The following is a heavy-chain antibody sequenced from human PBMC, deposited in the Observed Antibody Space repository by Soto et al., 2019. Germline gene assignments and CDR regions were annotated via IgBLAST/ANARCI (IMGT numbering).Heavy chain of an antibody. Sequence: VQLVESGGGVVQPGRSLRLSCAASGFTFNSYGIHWFRQAPGKGLEWVAVISHDGSKTNYADSEKGRFTIARDNSKDTVYLQMNSLRSEDTAVYYCAKDTYYYSSSGDYRFDSRGQGPLVTVSS. J-gene: IGHJ4*02. V-gene: IGHV3-30*18. CDR2: ISHDGSKT. D-gene: IGHD3-22*01. CDR3: AKDTYYYSSSGDYRFDS. CDR1: GFTFNSYG.